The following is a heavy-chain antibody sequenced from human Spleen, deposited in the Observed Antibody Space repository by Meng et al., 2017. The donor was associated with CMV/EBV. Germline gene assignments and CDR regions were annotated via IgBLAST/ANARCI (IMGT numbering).Heavy chain of an antibody. D-gene: IGHD3-3*01. CDR3: ATDRVISGVVIIWWVDP. CDR2: IRYDGSNK. Sequence: FTFRSYGMHWVRQAPGKGLEWVAFIRYDGSNKYYADSVKGRFTISRDNSKNTLYLQMNSLRAEDTAVYYCATDRVISGVVIIWWVDPWGQGSLVTVSS. J-gene: IGHJ5*02. V-gene: IGHV3-30*02. CDR1: FTFRSYG.